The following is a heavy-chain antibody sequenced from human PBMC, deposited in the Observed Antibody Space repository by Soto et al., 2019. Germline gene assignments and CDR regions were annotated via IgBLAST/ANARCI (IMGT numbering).Heavy chain of an antibody. V-gene: IGHV3-15*01. CDR2: IKSKTDGGTT. CDR3: TTLVLRYFDWLPTYYFDY. D-gene: IGHD3-9*01. J-gene: IGHJ4*02. CDR1: GFTFSNAW. Sequence: EVQLVESGGGLVKPGGSLRLSCAASGFTFSNAWMSWVRQAPGKGLEWVGRIKSKTDGGTTDYAAPVKGRFTISRDDSKNTLYLQMNSLKTEDTAVYYCTTLVLRYFDWLPTYYFDYWGQGTLVTVSS.